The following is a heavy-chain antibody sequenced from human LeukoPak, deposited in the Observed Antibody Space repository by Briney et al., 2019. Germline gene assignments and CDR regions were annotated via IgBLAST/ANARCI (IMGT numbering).Heavy chain of an antibody. CDR2: ISAYNGNT. J-gene: IGHJ6*04. V-gene: IGHV1-18*01. Sequence: ASVKVSCKASGYTFTSYGISWVRQATGQGLAWMGWISAYNGNTNYAQKLHGRVTMTTDTSTSTAYMELRRLRSDDTDVYYCCVATRGGSGGSCYNWGKGTTVTISS. D-gene: IGHD2-15*01. CDR1: GYTFTSYG. CDR3: CVATRGGSGGSCYN.